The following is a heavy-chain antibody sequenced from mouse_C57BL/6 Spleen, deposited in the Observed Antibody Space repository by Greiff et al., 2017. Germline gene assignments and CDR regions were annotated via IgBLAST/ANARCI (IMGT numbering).Heavy chain of an antibody. Sequence: EVQLVESGPELVKPGASVKMSCKASGYTFTDYNMHWVKQSHGKSLEWIGYINPNNGGTSYNQKFKGKATLTVNKSSSTAYMELRSLTSEDSAVYYCARLPLTGTYYAMDYWGQGTSVTVSS. CDR2: INPNNGGT. CDR3: ARLPLTGTYYAMDY. D-gene: IGHD4-1*01. V-gene: IGHV1-22*01. J-gene: IGHJ4*01. CDR1: GYTFTDYN.